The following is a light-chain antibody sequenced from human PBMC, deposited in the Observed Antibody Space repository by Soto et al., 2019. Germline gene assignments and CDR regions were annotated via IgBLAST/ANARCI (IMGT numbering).Light chain of an antibody. V-gene: IGLV2-8*01. CDR1: SSDVGGYNF. CDR3: CSYAGDNNLV. CDR2: EVI. Sequence: QSVLTQPPSASGSPGQSVTISCTGTSSDVGGYNFVSWYQQHPGKVPKLVIYEVIKRPSGVPVRFSGSKSGNTASLTVSGLQTEDEADYYCCSYAGDNNLVFGGGTKLTVL. J-gene: IGLJ2*01.